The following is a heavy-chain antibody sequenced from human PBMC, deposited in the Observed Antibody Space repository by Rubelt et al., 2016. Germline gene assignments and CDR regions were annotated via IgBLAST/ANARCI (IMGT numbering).Heavy chain of an antibody. D-gene: IGHD3-3*01. J-gene: IGHJ4*02. CDR3: AREIIDAYFWSGYYTLGFFDY. Sequence: YADSVKGRFTISRDNAKNSLYLQMNSLRAEDTAVYYCAREIIDAYFWSGYYTLGFFDYWGQGTLVTVSS. V-gene: IGHV3-11*06.